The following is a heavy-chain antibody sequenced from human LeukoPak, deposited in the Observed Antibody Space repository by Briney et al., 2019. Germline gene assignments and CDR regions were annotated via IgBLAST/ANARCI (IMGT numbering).Heavy chain of an antibody. CDR1: GYSFTSYW. D-gene: IGHD3-10*01. CDR3: ARQDVESGSYFFLDY. CDR2: TYPDDSDT. Sequence: GESLKISCKGSGYSFTSYWIGWVRQMPGKGLEWMGITYPDDSDTRYSPSFQGQVTISADKSISTAYLQWSSLKASDTAMYYCARQDVESGSYFFLDYWGQGTLVTVSS. V-gene: IGHV5-51*01. J-gene: IGHJ4*02.